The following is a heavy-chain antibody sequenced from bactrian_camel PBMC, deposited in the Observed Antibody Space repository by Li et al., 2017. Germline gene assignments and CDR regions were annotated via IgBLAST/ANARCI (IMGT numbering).Heavy chain of an antibody. V-gene: IGHV3S6*01. D-gene: IGHD5*01. CDR1: GFTFSNNR. Sequence: HVQLVESGGGLVQPGGSLTLSCAASGFTFSNNRMDWVRQAPGKGLEGVSGIYTDGSKTVYADSVKGRFTISTDNAKNTVYLQLNDLKIEDTAMYYCAIGLFADFGLGRGTQVTVS. J-gene: IGHJ4*01. CDR2: IYTDGSKT.